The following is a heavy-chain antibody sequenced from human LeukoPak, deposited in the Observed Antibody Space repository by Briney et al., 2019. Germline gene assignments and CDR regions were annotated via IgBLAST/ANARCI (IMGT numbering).Heavy chain of an antibody. Sequence: GGSLRLSCAASGFTFSSYWMSWVRQAPGKGLEWVANIKQDGSEKYYVDSVKGRFTISRDNAKNSLYLQMNSLRAEDTAVYYCAREGGSLWELPDYWGQGTLVTVSS. D-gene: IGHD1-26*01. CDR2: IKQDGSEK. CDR3: AREGGSLWELPDY. J-gene: IGHJ4*02. CDR1: GFTFSSYW. V-gene: IGHV3-7*01.